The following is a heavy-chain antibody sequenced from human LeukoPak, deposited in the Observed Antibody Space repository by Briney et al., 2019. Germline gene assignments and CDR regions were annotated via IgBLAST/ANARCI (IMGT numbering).Heavy chain of an antibody. J-gene: IGHJ4*02. CDR3: ASTVIVYNYAFGY. D-gene: IGHD1-20*01. CDR1: GGSISSSSYY. V-gene: IGHV4-39*01. Sequence: SETLSLTCTVSGGSISSSSYYWGWIRQPPGKGLEWIGSIYYSGSTYYNPSLKSRVTISVHTSKHQFALKLSSVTDADTAVYYCASTVIVYNYAFGYWGQGTLVTVSS. CDR2: IYYSGST.